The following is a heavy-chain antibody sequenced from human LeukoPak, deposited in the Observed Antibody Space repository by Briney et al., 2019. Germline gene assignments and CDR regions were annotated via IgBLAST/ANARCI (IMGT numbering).Heavy chain of an antibody. CDR1: GGTFSSYA. CDR2: IIPIFGTA. J-gene: IGHJ4*02. CDR3: ARDGAYTAALDY. V-gene: IGHV1-69*13. Sequence: SVKVFCKASGGTFSSYAISWVRQAPGQGLEWMGGIIPIFGTANYAQKFQGRVTITADESTSTAYMELSSLRSEDTAVYYCARDGAYTAALDYWGQGTLVTVSS. D-gene: IGHD2-2*01.